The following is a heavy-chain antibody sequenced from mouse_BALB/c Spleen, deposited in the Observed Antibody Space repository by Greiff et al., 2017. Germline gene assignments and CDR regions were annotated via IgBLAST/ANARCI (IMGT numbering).Heavy chain of an antibody. J-gene: IGHJ3*01. CDR2: ISYSGST. CDR1: GDSITSGY. CDR3: ARLDYGSSFFAY. D-gene: IGHD1-1*01. Sequence: EVQLVESGPSLVKPSQTLSLTCSVTGDSITSGYWNWIRKFPGNKLEYMGYISYSGSTYYNPSLKSRISITRDTSKNQYYLQLNSVTTEDTATYYCARLDYGSSFFAYWGQGTLVTVSA. V-gene: IGHV3-8*02.